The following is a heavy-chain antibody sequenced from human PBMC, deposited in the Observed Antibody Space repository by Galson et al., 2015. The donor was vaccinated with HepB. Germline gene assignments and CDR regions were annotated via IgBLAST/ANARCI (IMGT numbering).Heavy chain of an antibody. CDR2: IYSGGST. D-gene: IGHD7-27*01. V-gene: IGHV3-53*01. Sequence: SLRLSCAAPGFTVSSNYMSWVRQAPGKGLEWVSVIYSGGSTYYADSVKGRFTISRDNSKNTLFLQMSSLRAEDTAVYYCASGDPFDYWGQGTLVTVSS. CDR1: GFTVSSNY. CDR3: ASGDPFDY. J-gene: IGHJ4*02.